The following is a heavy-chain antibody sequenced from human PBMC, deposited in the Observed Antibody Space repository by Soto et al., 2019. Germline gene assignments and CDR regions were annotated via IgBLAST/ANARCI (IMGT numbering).Heavy chain of an antibody. D-gene: IGHD2-15*01. J-gene: IGHJ4*02. CDR2: ISRSSSFI. Sequence: PGGSLRLSCAASGFTFSSYNMNWVRQAPGKGLEWVSYISRSSSFISYADSVKGRFTTSRDNAKNSLYLQMNSLRAEDTAVYYCARDCSGGSCYSGRPPLAYWGQGTLVTVSS. CDR3: ARDCSGGSCYSGRPPLAY. CDR1: GFTFSSYN. V-gene: IGHV3-21*01.